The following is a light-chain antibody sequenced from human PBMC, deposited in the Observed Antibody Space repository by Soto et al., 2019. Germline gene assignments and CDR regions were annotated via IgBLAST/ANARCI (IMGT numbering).Light chain of an antibody. CDR1: QSVGRH. Sequence: ENVLTQSPASLSLSPGERATLSCRASQSVGRHLAWYQQKPGQAPRLLIYDASNRATGVPARFSGSGSGTDFTLSISSLEPEDFAVYYCQQRNNWPPATFGGGTKVDIK. J-gene: IGKJ4*01. V-gene: IGKV3-11*01. CDR3: QQRNNWPPAT. CDR2: DAS.